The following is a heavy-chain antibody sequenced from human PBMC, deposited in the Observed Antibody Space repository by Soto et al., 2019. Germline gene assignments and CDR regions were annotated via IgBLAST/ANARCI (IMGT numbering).Heavy chain of an antibody. V-gene: IGHV3-21*01. J-gene: IGHJ6*02. Sequence: EVQLVESGGGLVKPGGSLRLSCAASGFNFSSYSMNWVRQAPGKGLEWVSSISRSSSNKYYVDSVKGRFTISRDNAKNSLYLQMNSLRAEDTAVYYCARDLKVAAAGTGYYYYGMDVWGQGTTVTVSS. D-gene: IGHD6-13*01. CDR2: ISRSSSNK. CDR1: GFNFSSYS. CDR3: ARDLKVAAAGTGYYYYGMDV.